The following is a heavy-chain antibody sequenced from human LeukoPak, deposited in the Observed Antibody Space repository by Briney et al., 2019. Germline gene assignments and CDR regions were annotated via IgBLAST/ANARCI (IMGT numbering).Heavy chain of an antibody. CDR1: GYSISSGYY. Sequence: SETLSLTCTVSGYSISSGYYWGWIRQPPGKGLEWIGSIHHSGNTYYNPSLKSRVTISVDTSKNQFSLKLNSVTAADTAIYYCARGDYSSSWYEYNWFDPWGQGTLVTVSS. CDR3: ARGDYSSSWYEYNWFDP. J-gene: IGHJ5*02. CDR2: IHHSGNT. V-gene: IGHV4-38-2*02. D-gene: IGHD6-13*01.